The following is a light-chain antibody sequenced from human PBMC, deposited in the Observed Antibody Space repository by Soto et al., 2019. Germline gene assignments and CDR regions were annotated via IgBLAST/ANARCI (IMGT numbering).Light chain of an antibody. J-gene: IGKJ4*01. CDR2: AAS. CDR1: QGISNF. CDR3: QKYNSAPSLT. V-gene: IGKV1-27*01. Sequence: DIQMTQSPSSLSASVGDRVSITCRASQGISNFLAWYQHKPAKVPKLLIYAASTLQSGVPSRFSGSGSGTDFTLTISSLQPEDVATYYCQKYNSAPSLTFGGGTKVEIK.